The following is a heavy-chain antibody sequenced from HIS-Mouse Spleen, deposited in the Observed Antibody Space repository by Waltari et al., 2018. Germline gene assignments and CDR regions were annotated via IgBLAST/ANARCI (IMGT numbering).Heavy chain of an antibody. CDR3: ARDPRWNDGIDY. J-gene: IGHJ4*02. CDR1: GGSISSSSYY. Sequence: QLQLQESGPGLVKPSETLSLTCTVSGGSISSSSYYWGWIRPPPGTGLEWIGSIHYSVNTYNTPSRKSRVTISVDTSKNQFSLKLSSVTAADTAVYYCARDPRWNDGIDYWGQGTLVTVSS. D-gene: IGHD1-1*01. V-gene: IGHV4-39*07. CDR2: IHYSVNT.